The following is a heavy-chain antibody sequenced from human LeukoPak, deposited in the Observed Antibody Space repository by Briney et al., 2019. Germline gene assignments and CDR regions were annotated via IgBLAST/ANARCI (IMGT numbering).Heavy chain of an antibody. J-gene: IGHJ6*03. CDR1: GFTFSSYG. V-gene: IGHV3-23*01. Sequence: PGGSLRLSCAASGFTFSSYGMHWVRQAPGKGLEWVSAISGSGGSTYYADSVKGRFTISRDNSKNTLYLQMNSLRAEDTAVYYCAKGISYYYYYYMDVWGKGTTVTVSS. CDR2: ISGSGGST. CDR3: AKGISYYYYYYMDV. D-gene: IGHD6-13*01.